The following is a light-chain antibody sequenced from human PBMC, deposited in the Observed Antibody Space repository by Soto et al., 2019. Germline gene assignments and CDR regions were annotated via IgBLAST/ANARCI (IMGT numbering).Light chain of an antibody. J-gene: IGLJ1*01. CDR3: AAWDDSLNAYV. Sequence: QSALTQPPSASGTPGRRVSISCSGSRSNIGSNTVNWYQQLPGTAPKLLIYSNNQRPSGVPDRISGSKSGTSASLAISGLQSEDEADYYCAAWDDSLNAYVFGTGTKVTVL. CDR1: RSNIGSNT. V-gene: IGLV1-44*01. CDR2: SNN.